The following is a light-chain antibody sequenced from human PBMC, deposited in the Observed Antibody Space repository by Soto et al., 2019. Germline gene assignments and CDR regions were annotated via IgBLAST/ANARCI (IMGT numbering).Light chain of an antibody. CDR1: SGHINYI. Sequence: QLVLTQSSSASASLGSSVKLTCTLSSGHINYIIAWHQQQPGKAPRFLMKCESSGGYNKGSGVPDRFSGSTSGADRSLAISNLQSEDEADYYCETWDTNTRVFGGGTELTVL. V-gene: IGLV4-60*03. CDR3: ETWDTNTRV. CDR2: CESSGGY. J-gene: IGLJ3*02.